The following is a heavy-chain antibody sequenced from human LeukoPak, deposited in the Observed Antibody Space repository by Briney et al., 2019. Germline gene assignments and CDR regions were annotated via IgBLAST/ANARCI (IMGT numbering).Heavy chain of an antibody. CDR3: ARDRYGDFEDY. CDR2: ISYSGTP. J-gene: IGHJ4*02. CDR1: GGSINTANYY. D-gene: IGHD4-17*01. Sequence: PSQTLSLTCIVSGGSINTANYYWTWIRQPPGKGLGWIGYISYSGTPYYNPSLNSRVTISLDTSKNQFSLRLNSVTAADTAMYYCARDRYGDFEDYWGQGTLVTVSS. V-gene: IGHV4-30-4*08.